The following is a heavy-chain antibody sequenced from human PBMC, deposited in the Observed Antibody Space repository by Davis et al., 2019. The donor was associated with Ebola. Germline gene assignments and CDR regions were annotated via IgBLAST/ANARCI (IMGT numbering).Heavy chain of an antibody. Sequence: GESLKISCAASGFTFDDYAMTWVRQAPGKGLEWVSVINWNGGSTGYADSVKGRFTISRDNAKNSLYLRLNSLRAEDTALYHCARVKAVTGYSRFDAWGQGTLVTVSS. D-gene: IGHD3-9*01. CDR2: INWNGGST. CDR3: ARVKAVTGYSRFDA. CDR1: GFTFDDYA. V-gene: IGHV3-20*01. J-gene: IGHJ5*02.